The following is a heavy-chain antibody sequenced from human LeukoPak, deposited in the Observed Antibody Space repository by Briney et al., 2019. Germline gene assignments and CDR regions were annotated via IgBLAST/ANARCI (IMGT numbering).Heavy chain of an antibody. J-gene: IGHJ4*02. Sequence: SVKVSCKASGGTFSSYAISWVRQAPGQGLEWMGRIIPIFGTANYAQKFQGRVTITTDESTSTAYMELSSLRSEDTAVYYCARDWLVAAAGLDYWGQGTLVTVYS. CDR1: GGTFSSYA. V-gene: IGHV1-69*05. CDR3: ARDWLVAAAGLDY. D-gene: IGHD6-13*01. CDR2: IIPIFGTA.